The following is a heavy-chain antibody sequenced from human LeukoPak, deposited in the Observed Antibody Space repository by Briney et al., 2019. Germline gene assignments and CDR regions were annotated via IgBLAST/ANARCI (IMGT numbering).Heavy chain of an antibody. V-gene: IGHV4-38-2*02. J-gene: IGHJ2*01. CDR1: GYSISSGYQ. CDR3: ARRARYSSGWHAYFDL. CDR2: IHHSGAT. Sequence: SETLSLTCTVSGYSISSGYQWAWIRQPPGKGLEWIASIHHSGATYYSPSLKSRVTMSVDTSKNQFSLKLSSVTAADTAVYYCARRARYSSGWHAYFDLWGRGTLVTVSS. D-gene: IGHD6-19*01.